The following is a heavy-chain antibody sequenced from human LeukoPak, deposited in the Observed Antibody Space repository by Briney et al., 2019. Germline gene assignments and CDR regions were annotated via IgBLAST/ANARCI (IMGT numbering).Heavy chain of an antibody. CDR1: GGSISSYY. CDR2: IYYSGST. V-gene: IGHV4-59*01. D-gene: IGHD3-22*01. CDR3: ARALPSPLQTMIVVVMGMAFDI. Sequence: SETLSLTCTVSGGSISSYYWSWIRQPPGKGLEWIGYIYYSGSTKYNPSLQSRVTISVDTSKNQFSLNLSSVTAADTAVYYCARALPSPLQTMIVVVMGMAFDIWGQGTMVTVSS. J-gene: IGHJ3*02.